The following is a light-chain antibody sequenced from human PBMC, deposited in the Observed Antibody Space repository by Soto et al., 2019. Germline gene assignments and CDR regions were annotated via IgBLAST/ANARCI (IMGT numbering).Light chain of an antibody. J-gene: IGKJ5*01. CDR3: QQTNSFPIT. CDR2: GAS. Sequence: DVQVTQSPSFVSASVGDRVTITCRASQGIGTWLAWYQQKPGAVPNLLISGASNLESGVPARFSGSGLGTHFTFTIVSLQPEDSATYYCQQTNSFPITFGQGTRLEIK. V-gene: IGKV1D-12*01. CDR1: QGIGTW.